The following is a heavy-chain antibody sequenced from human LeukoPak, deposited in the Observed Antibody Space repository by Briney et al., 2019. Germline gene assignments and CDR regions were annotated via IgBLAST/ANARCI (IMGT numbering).Heavy chain of an antibody. CDR2: INPNSGGT. D-gene: IGHD6-13*01. CDR1: GYTFTGYY. J-gene: IGHJ6*03. Sequence: ASVKVSCKASGYTFTGYYLHWVRQAPGQGLEWMGWINPNSGGTNYAQKFQGRVTMTRDTSISTAYMELSRLRSDDTAVYYCARGDSSSWYWGEYYYYMDVWGKGTTVTVSS. V-gene: IGHV1-2*02. CDR3: ARGDSSSWYWGEYYYYMDV.